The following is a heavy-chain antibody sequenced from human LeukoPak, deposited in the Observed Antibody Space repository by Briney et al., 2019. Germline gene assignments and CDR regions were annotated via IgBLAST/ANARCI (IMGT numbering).Heavy chain of an antibody. CDR1: GASVGSAGYY. CDR3: ARTQSQSGSYRYYFGY. V-gene: IGHV4-61*08. Sequence: EASETLSLTCTVSGASVGSAGYYWSWIRQPPGGGLEWIGYIYYSSNTNYNPSLKSRVTMSVDPSKNQFSLKLNSVTAADTAVYYCARTQSQSGSYRYYFGYWGQGTLVTVSS. CDR2: IYYSSNT. J-gene: IGHJ4*02. D-gene: IGHD1-26*01.